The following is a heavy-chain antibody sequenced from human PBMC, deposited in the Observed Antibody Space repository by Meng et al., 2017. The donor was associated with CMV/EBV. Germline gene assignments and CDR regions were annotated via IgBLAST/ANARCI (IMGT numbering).Heavy chain of an antibody. D-gene: IGHD6-6*01. J-gene: IGHJ4*02. CDR3: ARGSIAARLGLGD. CDR2: INHSGST. Sequence: VQLRQWGAGLLKPSETLSLTCAVYGGSFSGYYWSWIRQPPGKGLEWIGEINHSGSTNYNPSLKSRVTISVDTSKNQFSLKLSSVTAADTAVYYCARGSIAARLGLGDWGQGTLVTVSS. V-gene: IGHV4-34*02. CDR1: GGSFSGYY.